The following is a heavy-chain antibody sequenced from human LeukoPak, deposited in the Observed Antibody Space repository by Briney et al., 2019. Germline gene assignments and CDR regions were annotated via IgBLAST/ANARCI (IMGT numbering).Heavy chain of an antibody. Sequence: SETLSLTCTVSGGSISSGSYYWSWIRQPAGKGLEWIGRIYTSGSTNYNPSLKSRVTISVDTSKNQSSLKLSSVTAADTAVYYCARGMVRGVIITEDYWGQGTLVTVSS. CDR1: GGSISSGSYY. V-gene: IGHV4-61*02. D-gene: IGHD3-10*01. J-gene: IGHJ4*02. CDR2: IYTSGST. CDR3: ARGMVRGVIITEDY.